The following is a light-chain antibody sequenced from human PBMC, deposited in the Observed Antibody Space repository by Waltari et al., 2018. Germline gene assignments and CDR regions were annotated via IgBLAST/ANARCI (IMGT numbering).Light chain of an antibody. CDR2: GAS. J-gene: IGKJ5*01. CDR3: QQYGSSPIT. V-gene: IGKV3-20*01. Sequence: EIVLTQSPGTLSLSPGERATLSCRASQSVSSNYLAWYQQKLGQAPRLLIYGASSRATGIPDRFSGSWSGTDFTLTISRLEPEDFAVYYCQQYGSSPITFGQGTRLEIK. CDR1: QSVSSNY.